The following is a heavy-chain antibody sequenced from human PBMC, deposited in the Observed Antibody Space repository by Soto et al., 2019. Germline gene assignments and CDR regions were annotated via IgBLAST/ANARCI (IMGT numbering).Heavy chain of an antibody. CDR2: IWHDGSNK. D-gene: IGHD3-10*01. Sequence: QVQLVESGGGVVQPGRSLRLSCAASGISFGSYGMHWVRQAPGKGLEWVAVIWHDGSNKYYADSVKGRFTISRDNSKNALYLPMSRLRGEDTGVYSCAGHEGYGAVLCGQGPLVTVSS. V-gene: IGHV3-33*01. CDR1: GISFGSYG. J-gene: IGHJ4*02. CDR3: AGHEGYGAVL.